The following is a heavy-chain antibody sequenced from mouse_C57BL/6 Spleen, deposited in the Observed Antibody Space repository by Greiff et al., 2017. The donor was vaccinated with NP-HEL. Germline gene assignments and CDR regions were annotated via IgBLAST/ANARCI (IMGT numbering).Heavy chain of an antibody. V-gene: IGHV1-39*01. Sequence: VQLKQSGPELVKPGASVKISCKASGYSFTDYNMNWVKQSNGKSLEWIGVINPNYGTTSYNQKFKGKAKLTVDQSSSTAYMQLNSLTSEDSAVYYCARGGAAQSPRAMDYWGQGTSVTVSS. CDR1: GYSFTDYN. CDR3: ARGGAAQSPRAMDY. J-gene: IGHJ4*01. CDR2: INPNYGTT. D-gene: IGHD3-2*02.